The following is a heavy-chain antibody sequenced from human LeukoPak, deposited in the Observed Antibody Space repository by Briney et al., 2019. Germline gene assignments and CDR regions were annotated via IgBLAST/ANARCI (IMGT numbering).Heavy chain of an antibody. CDR3: AREEGAPIAAANV. Sequence: ASVKVSCKASGYTFTTYYISWVRQAPGQGLEWMGWISASQKFQGRVTMTTDTSTSTAYMELRSLTSDDTAVYYCAREEGAPIAAANVWGLGTMVTVSS. CDR2: ISAS. V-gene: IGHV1-18*01. CDR1: GYTFTTYY. J-gene: IGHJ3*01. D-gene: IGHD6-13*01.